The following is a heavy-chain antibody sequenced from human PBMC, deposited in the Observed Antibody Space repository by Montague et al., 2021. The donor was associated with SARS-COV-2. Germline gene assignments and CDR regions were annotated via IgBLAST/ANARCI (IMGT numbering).Heavy chain of an antibody. J-gene: IGHJ4*01. D-gene: IGHD6-19*01. CDR2: FFPNGNS. CDR3: AGVPAVTKVAAATIDF. V-gene: IGHV4-59*01. CDR1: RGSITSSH. Sequence: SETLSLTCIVSRGSITSSHWGWIRQPPGTGLEWMRYFFPNGNSNXNPSLRLRITTSVATAKNQFSLRLRSVTAADSASYFCAGVPAVTKVAAATIDFWGHGTLVTVSS.